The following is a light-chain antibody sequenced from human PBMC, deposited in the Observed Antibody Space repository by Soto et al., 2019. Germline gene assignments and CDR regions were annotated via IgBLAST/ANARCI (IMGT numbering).Light chain of an antibody. CDR1: SSDVGRYDY. CDR2: EVS. Sequence: QSALTQPRSVSGSPGQSVTISCTGTSSDVGRYDYVSWYQQHPGKAPKLMIYEVSKRPSGVPDRFSGSKSGNTASLTVSGLQAEDEADYYCSSYAGSNNFGVFGTGTKLTVL. J-gene: IGLJ1*01. V-gene: IGLV2-8*01. CDR3: SSYAGSNNFGV.